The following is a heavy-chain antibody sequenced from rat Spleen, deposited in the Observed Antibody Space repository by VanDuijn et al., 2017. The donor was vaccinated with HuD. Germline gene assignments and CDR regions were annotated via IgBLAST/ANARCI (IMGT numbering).Heavy chain of an antibody. V-gene: IGHV3-3*01. Sequence: EVQLPPPPPPPLTPPQSLSLTCSVTSYSITSSYGWNWIRTFPGNKLEWMGYINGAGSTNYNPSLKSRISITRDTSKNQFFLQVNSVTTEDTATYYCARRHYGYTDYFDYWGQGVMVTVSS. CDR1: SYSITSSYG. J-gene: IGHJ2*01. CDR2: INGAGST. CDR3: ARRHYGYTDYFDY. D-gene: IGHD1-9*01.